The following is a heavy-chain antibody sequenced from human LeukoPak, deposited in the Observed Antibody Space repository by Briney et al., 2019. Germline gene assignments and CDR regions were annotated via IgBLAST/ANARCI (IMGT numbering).Heavy chain of an antibody. CDR1: GYIFTDYY. J-gene: IGHJ4*02. D-gene: IGHD4/OR15-4a*01. Sequence: GASVKVSCKASGYIFTDYYMHWVRQAPGQGLEWMGRINTNLGGTNYAQNFQGRVTMTRDTSISTAYMELSRLRSDDTAIYYCARGDYGGFDLDYWGQGTLVTVSS. CDR2: INTNLGGT. CDR3: ARGDYGGFDLDY. V-gene: IGHV1-2*06.